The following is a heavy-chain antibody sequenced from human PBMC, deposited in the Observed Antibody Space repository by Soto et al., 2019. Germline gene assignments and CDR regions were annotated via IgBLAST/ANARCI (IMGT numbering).Heavy chain of an antibody. D-gene: IGHD1-26*01. V-gene: IGHV6-1*01. Sequence: SQTLSLTCVISGDSVSGSSVTWNWIRQSPSRGLEWLGRTYYRSKWYNDYAESVKSRITINPDTSKNQFSLHLNSVTPEDTAVYYCVRLIGNSWLDFWGQGTLVTVSS. CDR3: VRLIGNSWLDF. CDR2: TYYRSKWYN. J-gene: IGHJ5*01. CDR1: GDSVSGSSVT.